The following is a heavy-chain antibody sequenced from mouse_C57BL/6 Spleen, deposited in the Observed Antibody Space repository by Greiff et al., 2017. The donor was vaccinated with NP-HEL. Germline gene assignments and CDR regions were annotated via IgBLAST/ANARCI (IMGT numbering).Heavy chain of an antibody. J-gene: IGHJ2*01. D-gene: IGHD1-1*01. CDR2: IYPGSGST. Sequence: QVQLQQPGAELVKPGASVKMSCKASGYTFTSYWITWVKQRPGQGLEWIGDIYPGSGSTNYNEKFKSKATLTVDTSSSTAYMQLSSLTSEDSAVYYCARFPYYYGSSYDYWGQGTTLTVSS. V-gene: IGHV1-55*01. CDR3: ARFPYYYGSSYDY. CDR1: GYTFTSYW.